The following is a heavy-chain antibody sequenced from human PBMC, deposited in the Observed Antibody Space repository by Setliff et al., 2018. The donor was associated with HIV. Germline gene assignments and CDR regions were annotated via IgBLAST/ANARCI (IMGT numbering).Heavy chain of an antibody. CDR1: ATFTNVD. CDR2: MNPNSGNT. D-gene: IGHD3-16*02. Sequence: ATSVKVYCKASATFTNVDIHWLRRATGQGLEWMGWMNPNSGNTGYSQKFQGRVTMTRNTSISTAYMELSSLRSEDTAVYYCARCSYVWGSYRMQPWGQGTLVTVSS. V-gene: IGHV1-8*01. CDR3: ARCSYVWGSYRMQP. J-gene: IGHJ5*02.